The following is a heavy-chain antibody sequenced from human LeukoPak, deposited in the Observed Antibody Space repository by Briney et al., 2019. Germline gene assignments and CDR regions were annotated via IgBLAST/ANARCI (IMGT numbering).Heavy chain of an antibody. CDR3: ARGDAYNYGYTYYYYVDV. CDR2: LNSDGSST. V-gene: IGHV3-74*01. J-gene: IGHJ6*03. Sequence: GGSLRLSCTASGSSFGSYWMHWVRQAPGKGPVWVSGLNSDGSSTRYADSVKGRFTISRDNAKYTLNLQMNSLRVEDTAVYYCARGDAYNYGYTYYYYVDVWGKGTSVTVSS. CDR1: GSSFGSYW. D-gene: IGHD5-24*01.